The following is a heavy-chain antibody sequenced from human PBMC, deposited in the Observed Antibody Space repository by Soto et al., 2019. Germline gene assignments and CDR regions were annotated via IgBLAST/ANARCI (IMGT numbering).Heavy chain of an antibody. CDR2: ISSYNDNT. V-gene: IGHV1-18*04. CDR3: ASGSWGLHGDGFDP. CDR1: AYAFSKYG. J-gene: IGHJ5*02. Sequence: QPHLEQSGPEVKKPGASVKISCKASAYAFSKYGFNWVRRAPGQGLEWLAWISSYNDNTNYAQKFQGRVTVTKDTSTNTIYTDLRSLTSDDTAVYYCASGSWGLHGDGFDPWGQGTLVTVSS. D-gene: IGHD3-16*01.